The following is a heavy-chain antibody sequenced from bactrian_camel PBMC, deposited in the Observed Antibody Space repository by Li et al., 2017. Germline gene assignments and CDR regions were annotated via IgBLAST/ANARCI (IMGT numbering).Heavy chain of an antibody. D-gene: IGHD3*01. CDR1: GYVFSSYD. V-gene: IGHV3S1*01. J-gene: IGHJ4*01. CDR2: VNSGGDST. CDR3: AKDLDPLRAGYFNEYDV. Sequence: HVQLVESGGGSVQAGGSLTLSCAASGYVFSSYDMIWVRQAPGKGLEWVSAVNSGGDSTYYADSVKGRFTISRDNAKNTLYLQLNSLKTEDTAMYYCAKDLDPLRAGYFNEYDVWGQGTQVTVS.